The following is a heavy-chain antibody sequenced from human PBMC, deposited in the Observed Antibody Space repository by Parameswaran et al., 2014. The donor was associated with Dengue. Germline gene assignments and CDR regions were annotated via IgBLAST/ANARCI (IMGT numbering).Heavy chain of an antibody. J-gene: IGHJ6*02. Sequence: WVRQAPGQGLEWMGWISAYTGNTNYAQKFQGRVTLTTDRSTSTAYMDLRSLRSDDAAVYYCAKDGGEEFLEYGEGDDHNSYSMDVWGQGTTVTVSS. CDR3: AKDGGEEFLEYGEGDDHNSYSMDV. D-gene: IGHD3-3*01. V-gene: IGHV1-18*01. CDR2: ISAYTGNT.